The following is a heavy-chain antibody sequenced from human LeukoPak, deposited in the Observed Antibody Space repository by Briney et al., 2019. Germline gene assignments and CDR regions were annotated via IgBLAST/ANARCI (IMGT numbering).Heavy chain of an antibody. Sequence: GGGLRLLCAASVFTFSGSWLSWVRDAPGKGLEGVANIHLDGRERRYINSVKDRFTISRDNAKNSLYLQMLSLRAEDTAVYFCAKYGGDSGMAFDIWGQGTMVTVSS. CDR2: IHLDGRER. V-gene: IGHV3-7*01. J-gene: IGHJ3*02. CDR3: AKYGGDSGMAFDI. CDR1: VFTFSGSW. D-gene: IGHD4-23*01.